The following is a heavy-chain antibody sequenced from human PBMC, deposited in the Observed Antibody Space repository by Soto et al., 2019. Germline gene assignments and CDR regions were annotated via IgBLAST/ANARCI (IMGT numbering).Heavy chain of an antibody. V-gene: IGHV3-7*01. Sequence: GGFLRLSCAASGVTFSSYWMSWVRQAPGKGLEWVANIKQDGSEKYYVDSVRGRFTISRDNAKNSLYLQMNSLRAEDTAVYYCARHGDYGYYYYYYYMDVWGKGTTVTVSS. CDR1: GVTFSSYW. D-gene: IGHD4-17*01. CDR3: ARHGDYGYYYYYYYMDV. J-gene: IGHJ6*03. CDR2: IKQDGSEK.